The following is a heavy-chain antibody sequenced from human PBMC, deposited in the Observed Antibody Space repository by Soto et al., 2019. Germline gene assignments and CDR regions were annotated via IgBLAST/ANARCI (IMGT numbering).Heavy chain of an antibody. V-gene: IGHV1-8*01. J-gene: IGHJ6*02. CDR2: MNPNSGDT. Sequence: ASVKVSCKASGYTFTSYDINWVRQATGQGLEWMGWMNPNSGDTGYAQKFQGRVTMTRNTSISTAYMELSSLRSEDMAVYYCASGELRRYYYYYYGMDVCGQGTTVTVS. CDR3: ASGELRRYYYYYYGMDV. D-gene: IGHD1-26*01. CDR1: GYTFTSYD.